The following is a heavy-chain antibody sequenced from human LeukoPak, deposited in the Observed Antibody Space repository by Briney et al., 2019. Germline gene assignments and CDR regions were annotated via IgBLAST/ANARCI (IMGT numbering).Heavy chain of an antibody. CDR3: AKDQDDILTGVFDY. Sequence: SETLSLTCTVSGGSVSSGTYYWGWIRQPPGKGLEWIGYIYYSGSTNYNPSLKSRVTISVDTSKNQFSLKLSSVTAADTAVYYCAKDQDDILTGVFDYWGQGTLVTVSS. CDR2: IYYSGST. V-gene: IGHV4-61*01. D-gene: IGHD3-9*01. J-gene: IGHJ4*02. CDR1: GGSVSSGTYY.